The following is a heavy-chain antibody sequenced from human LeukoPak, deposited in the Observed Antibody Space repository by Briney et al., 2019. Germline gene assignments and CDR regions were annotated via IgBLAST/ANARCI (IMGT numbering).Heavy chain of an antibody. CDR2: INHSGST. D-gene: IGHD3-10*01. CDR1: GVSFSGYY. V-gene: IGHV4-34*01. CDR3: ARRVYGSGRQDY. J-gene: IGHJ4*02. Sequence: SETLSLTCAVYGVSFSGYYWSWIRQPPGKGLEWIGEINHSGSTNYNPSLKSRVTISVDTSKNQFSLKLSSVTAADAAVYYCARRVYGSGRQDYWGQGALVTVSS.